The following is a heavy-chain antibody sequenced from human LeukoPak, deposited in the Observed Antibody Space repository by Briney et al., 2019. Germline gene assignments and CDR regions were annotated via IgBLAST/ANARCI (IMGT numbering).Heavy chain of an antibody. CDR2: INHSGST. D-gene: IGHD3-10*01. Sequence: SETLSLTCAVSGGSFSGYYWSWSRPPPGKGLEWIGEINHSGSTNYNPSLNSRVTISVDTSKNQFSLKLSSVTAADTAVYYCARNYGSGSYLTLWDFDLWGRGTLVTVSS. CDR1: GGSFSGYY. CDR3: ARNYGSGSYLTLWDFDL. V-gene: IGHV4-34*01. J-gene: IGHJ2*01.